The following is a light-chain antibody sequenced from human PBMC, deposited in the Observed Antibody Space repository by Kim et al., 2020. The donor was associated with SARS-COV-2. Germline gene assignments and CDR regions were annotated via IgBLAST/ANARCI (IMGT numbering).Light chain of an antibody. Sequence: QSALTQPASVSGSPGQSITISCTGTSSDVGGYNYVSWYQQHPGKAPKLMIYDVSKRPSGVSNRFSGSKSGNTASLTIFGLQAEDEADYYCSSYTSSSTSLYVFGTGTKVTVL. J-gene: IGLJ1*01. V-gene: IGLV2-14*01. CDR3: SSYTSSSTSLYV. CDR1: SSDVGGYNY. CDR2: DVS.